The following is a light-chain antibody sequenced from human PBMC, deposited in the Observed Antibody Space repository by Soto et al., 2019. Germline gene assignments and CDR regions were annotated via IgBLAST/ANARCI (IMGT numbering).Light chain of an antibody. V-gene: IGKV3-15*01. Sequence: EIVLTQSPATLSVSPGERATLSCRASQSVSTRLAWYQQKPGQAPRLLIYGASTRATGIPARFSGSGSDTEFTLTISSLQSEDFAVYYCQQDNNWPPYTFGQGTKLEIK. CDR2: GAS. CDR3: QQDNNWPPYT. CDR1: QSVSTR. J-gene: IGKJ2*01.